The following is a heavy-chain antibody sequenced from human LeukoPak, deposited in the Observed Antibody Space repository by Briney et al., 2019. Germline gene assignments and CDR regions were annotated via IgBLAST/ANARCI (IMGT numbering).Heavy chain of an antibody. J-gene: IGHJ4*02. CDR2: INTSGSTR. CDR1: GFTFSSYA. Sequence: GGSLRLSCAASGFTFSSYAMNWVRQAPGKGLEWVSYINTSGSTRYHADSVKGRFTISRDNSKNTLYLQMNSLRAEDTAVYYCAKAGGLRFLEWLLTTFDYWGQGTLVTVSS. V-gene: IGHV3-48*01. D-gene: IGHD3-3*01. CDR3: AKAGGLRFLEWLLTTFDY.